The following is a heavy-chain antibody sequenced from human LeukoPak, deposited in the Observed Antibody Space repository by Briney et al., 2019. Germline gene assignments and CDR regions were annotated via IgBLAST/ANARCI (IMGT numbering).Heavy chain of an antibody. D-gene: IGHD5-12*01. CDR2: IYSSGTT. CDR1: GGSISNYY. J-gene: IGHJ5*02. V-gene: IGHV4-4*07. CDR3: ASGSSGYDP. Sequence: SETLSLTCTVSGGSISNYYWSWIRQPAGKGLEWIGRIYSSGTTIYNPSLKRRVTMSVDTSKNQFSLKLSSVTAADTAVYFCASGSSGYDPWGQGTLVTVSS.